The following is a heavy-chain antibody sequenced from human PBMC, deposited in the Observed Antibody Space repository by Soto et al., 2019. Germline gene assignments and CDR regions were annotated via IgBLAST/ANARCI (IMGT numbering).Heavy chain of an antibody. CDR3: AKDDPLPYGGMLS. V-gene: IGHV3-23*01. Sequence: PGGPLSLPCPPSGFPFSSYAMSWVRQAPGKGLEWVSAISGSGGSTYYADSVKGRFTISRDNSKNTLYLQMNSLRAEDTAVYYCAKDDPLPYGGMLSWGQGTLVTVSS. D-gene: IGHD4-17*01. J-gene: IGHJ5*02. CDR2: ISGSGGST. CDR1: GFPFSSYA.